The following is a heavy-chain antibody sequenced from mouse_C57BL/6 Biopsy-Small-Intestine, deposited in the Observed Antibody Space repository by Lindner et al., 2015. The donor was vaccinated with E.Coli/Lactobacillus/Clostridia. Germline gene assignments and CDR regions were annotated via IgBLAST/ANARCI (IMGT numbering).Heavy chain of an antibody. CDR3: ARHEEGLYYGNFWFAY. Sequence: VQLQESGAELVKPGASVKLSCKASGYTFTEYTIHWIKQSSGQGLEWIGWFYPGSGNIKYNEKFKDKATLTADKSSSTVYMELSRLTSEDSAVYFCARHEEGLYYGNFWFAYWGQGTLVTVSA. V-gene: IGHV1-62-2*01. CDR2: FYPGSGNI. J-gene: IGHJ3*01. D-gene: IGHD2-1*01. CDR1: GYTFTEYT.